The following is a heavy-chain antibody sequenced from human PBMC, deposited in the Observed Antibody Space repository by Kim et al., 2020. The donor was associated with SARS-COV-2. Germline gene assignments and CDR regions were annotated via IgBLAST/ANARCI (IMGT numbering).Heavy chain of an antibody. D-gene: IGHD3-10*01. CDR3: PRGGVPDY. J-gene: IGHJ4*02. V-gene: IGHV3-23*01. Sequence: GESTVDADSGKGRLTISRDNPKDTLYLKMNGLRAEDTAVYYCPRGGVPDYWGQGTLVTVSS. CDR2: GEST.